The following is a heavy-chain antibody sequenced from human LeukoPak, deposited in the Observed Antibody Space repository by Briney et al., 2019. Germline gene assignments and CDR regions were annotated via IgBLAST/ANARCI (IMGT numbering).Heavy chain of an antibody. V-gene: IGHV3-7*03. CDR1: GITFRRFW. CDR3: ASGGHLDY. J-gene: IGHJ4*02. CDR2: INQDGSEK. Sequence: GGSLRLSCAASGITFRRFWMSWVRQAPGKGLQRVANINQDGSEKHYVDSVKGRFTISRDNAENSLYLQMNSLRAEDTAVYYCASGGHLDYWGQGALVTVAS. D-gene: IGHD3-16*01.